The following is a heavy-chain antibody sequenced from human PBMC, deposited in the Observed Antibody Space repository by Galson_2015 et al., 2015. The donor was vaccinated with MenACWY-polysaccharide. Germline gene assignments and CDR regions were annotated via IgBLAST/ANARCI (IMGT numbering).Heavy chain of an antibody. CDR2: IYYSGST. J-gene: IGHJ6*02. D-gene: IGHD2-2*01. CDR1: GGSLSGSY. Sequence: ETLSLTCTVSGGSLSGSYWSWTRQPPGKGLEWIGYIYYSGSTNYNPSLKSRVTMSLDISKNQFSLKLSSVTAADTAVYYCARSGTSTSWLYYYYGMDVWGQGTTVT. V-gene: IGHV4-59*01. CDR3: ARSGTSTSWLYYYYGMDV.